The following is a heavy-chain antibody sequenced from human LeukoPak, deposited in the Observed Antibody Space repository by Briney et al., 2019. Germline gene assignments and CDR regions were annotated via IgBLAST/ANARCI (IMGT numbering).Heavy chain of an antibody. CDR1: GFTFSSYE. Sequence: PGGSLRLSCAASGFTFSSYEMNWVRQAPGKGLDGVSYISSSGSTIYYAYSVKGRFTISRDNDKNSLYLQMNSLRAEDAAVYYCARCYDYVWGSYDYWGQGTLVTVSS. V-gene: IGHV3-48*03. J-gene: IGHJ4*02. CDR3: ARCYDYVWGSYDY. D-gene: IGHD3-16*01. CDR2: ISSSGSTI.